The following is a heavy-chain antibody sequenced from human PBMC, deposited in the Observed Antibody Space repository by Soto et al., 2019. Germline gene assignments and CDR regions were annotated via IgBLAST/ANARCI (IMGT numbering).Heavy chain of an antibody. Sequence: ASVKVSCKASGYTLTSYDINWVRQAPGQGLEWMGWMNPNSGNTGSAQKFQGRVTMTRNTSISTVHMELSSLRSEDTAVYYCAGRDFLSGYFSYWGQGTQVTVSS. CDR2: MNPNSGNT. CDR1: GYTLTSYD. J-gene: IGHJ4*02. V-gene: IGHV1-8*01. CDR3: AGRDFLSGYFSY. D-gene: IGHD3-3*01.